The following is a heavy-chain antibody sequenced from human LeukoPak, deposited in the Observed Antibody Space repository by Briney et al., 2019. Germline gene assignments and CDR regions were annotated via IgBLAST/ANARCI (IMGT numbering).Heavy chain of an antibody. Sequence: SETLSLTCAVSGGSISSSNWWSWVRQPPGKGLEWIGEIYHSGSTNYNPSLKSRVTISVDKSKNQFSLRLSSVTAADTAVYYCARGLSSSWSRFDYWGQGTLVSVSS. D-gene: IGHD6-13*01. V-gene: IGHV4-4*02. J-gene: IGHJ4*02. CDR1: GGSISSSNW. CDR2: IYHSGST. CDR3: ARGLSSSWSRFDY.